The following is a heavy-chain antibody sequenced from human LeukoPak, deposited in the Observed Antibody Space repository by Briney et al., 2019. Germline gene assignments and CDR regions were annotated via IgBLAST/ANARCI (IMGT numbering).Heavy chain of an antibody. CDR1: GYTFTGYY. D-gene: IGHD3-22*01. Sequence: ASVKVSCKASGYTFTGYYMHWVRQAPGQGLEWMGWINPNSGGTNYAQKFQGRVTMTRDTSISTAYMELSRLRSDDTAVYYCARYDTSGYYSARRAFDIWGQGTMVTVSS. V-gene: IGHV1-2*02. J-gene: IGHJ3*02. CDR3: ARYDTSGYYSARRAFDI. CDR2: INPNSGGT.